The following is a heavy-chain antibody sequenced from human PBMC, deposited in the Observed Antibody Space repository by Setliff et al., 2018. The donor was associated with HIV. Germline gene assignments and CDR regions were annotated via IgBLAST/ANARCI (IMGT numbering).Heavy chain of an antibody. CDR1: GFTFSDYY. CDR3: ARDLYPLTTRYSFDY. V-gene: IGHV3-11*01. D-gene: IGHD4-17*01. CDR2: ISRDGNTI. J-gene: IGHJ4*02. Sequence: PGGSLRLSCAASGFTFSDYYMSWLRQAPGKGLEWVSYISRDGNTIYYADSVKGRFTISRDNAKNSLYLQLNSLRPEDTAVYYCARDLYPLTTRYSFDYWGQGTLVTVSS.